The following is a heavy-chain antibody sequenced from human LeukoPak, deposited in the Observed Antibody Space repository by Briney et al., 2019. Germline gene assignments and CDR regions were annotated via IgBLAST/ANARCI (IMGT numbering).Heavy chain of an antibody. CDR1: GFTFSSNS. CDR3: AREREQWHAFDI. D-gene: IGHD6-19*01. V-gene: IGHV3-21*01. CDR2: ISSSSSYI. Sequence: GGSLRLSCAASGFTFSSNSMSWGRQAPGEGLEWVSSISSSSSYIYYADSVKGRFTISRDNAKKSLYLQMNSLSAEYTAVYFCAREREQWHAFDIWGQGTMVTVSS. J-gene: IGHJ3*02.